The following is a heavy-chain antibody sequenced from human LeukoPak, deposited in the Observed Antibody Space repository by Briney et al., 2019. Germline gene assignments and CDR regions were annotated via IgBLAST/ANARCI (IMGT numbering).Heavy chain of an antibody. J-gene: IGHJ6*02. D-gene: IGHD1-1*01. CDR3: ARDDLERQRGYYYYYGMDV. CDR2: ISAYNGNT. Sequence: ASVKVSCKASGYTFTSYGISWVRQAPGQGLEWMGWISAYNGNTNYAQKLQGRVTMTTDTSASTAYMELRSLRSDDTAVYYCARDDLERQRGYYYYYGMDVWGQGTTVTVSS. CDR1: GYTFTSYG. V-gene: IGHV1-18*01.